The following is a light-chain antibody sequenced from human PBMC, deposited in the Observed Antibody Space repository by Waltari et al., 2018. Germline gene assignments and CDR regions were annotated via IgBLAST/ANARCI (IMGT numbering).Light chain of an antibody. CDR1: NRHTGDYHF. CDR3: SSFTTSSTLVV. CDR2: DAS. V-gene: IGLV2-14*03. J-gene: IGLJ2*01. Sequence: QSALTQPASVSGSPGQSITLSSTGTNRHTGDYHFVSWYQQHPGRAPKPIISDASLRTSGVSDRFSGSKSGNTASLTISALQADDEADYYCSSFTTSSTLVVFGGGTKLTVL.